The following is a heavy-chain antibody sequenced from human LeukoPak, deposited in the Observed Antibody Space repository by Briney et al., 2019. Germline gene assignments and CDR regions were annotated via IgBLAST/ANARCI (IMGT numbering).Heavy chain of an antibody. CDR2: LSGSGGST. Sequence: GGSLRLSCAASGFTFSNYAMSWVRQAPGKGLEWVSGLSGSGGSTYYADSVKGRFTISRDNSKNTLYLQMNSLRAEDTAVYYCARDGGEQLVGPFDYWGQGTLVTVSS. V-gene: IGHV3-23*01. J-gene: IGHJ4*02. CDR3: ARDGGEQLVGPFDY. D-gene: IGHD6-6*01. CDR1: GFTFSNYA.